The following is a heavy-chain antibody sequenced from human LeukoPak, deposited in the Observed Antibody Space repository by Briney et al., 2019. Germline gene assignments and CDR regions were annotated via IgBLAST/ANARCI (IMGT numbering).Heavy chain of an antibody. CDR2: INHSGSI. V-gene: IGHV4-34*01. Sequence: SETLSLTCAVYSGSFSGYSWSWIRQPPGKGLEWIGEINHSGSINYNPSVRSRVTISEDTSKNQFSLKLSSVTAADTAVYYCARKPIVNSAWYYFDYWGQGTLVTVSS. CDR1: SGSFSGYS. CDR3: ARKPIVNSAWYYFDY. D-gene: IGHD3-22*01. J-gene: IGHJ4*02.